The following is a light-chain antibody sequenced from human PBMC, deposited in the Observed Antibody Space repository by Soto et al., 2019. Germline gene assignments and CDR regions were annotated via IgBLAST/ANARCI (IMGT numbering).Light chain of an antibody. CDR1: QSVTSSS. Sequence: EIVLTQSPGTLSLSPGERATLSCRASQSVTSSSLAWYQQKPGQAPSLLIYGASSSATGIPDRFSGSGSGTDLTLTISRLEPEDFAVYYCQQYGSSSWTFGQGTKVEIK. V-gene: IGKV3-20*01. CDR3: QQYGSSSWT. CDR2: GAS. J-gene: IGKJ1*01.